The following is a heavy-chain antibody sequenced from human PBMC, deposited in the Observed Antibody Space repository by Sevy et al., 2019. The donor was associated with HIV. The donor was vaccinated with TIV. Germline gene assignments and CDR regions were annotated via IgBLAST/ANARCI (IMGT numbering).Heavy chain of an antibody. V-gene: IGHV4-59*08. CDR2: IYYRGST. CDR1: GGSISSYY. D-gene: IGHD3-22*01. CDR3: ARHYYDSSGYSGFDY. J-gene: IGHJ4*02. Sequence: SETLSLTCTVSGGSISSYYWSWIRQPPGKGLEWIGYIYYRGSTNYNPSLKSRVTISVDKSKNQVSLKLSSASAADTAVYYCARHYYDSSGYSGFDYWGQGTLVTVSS.